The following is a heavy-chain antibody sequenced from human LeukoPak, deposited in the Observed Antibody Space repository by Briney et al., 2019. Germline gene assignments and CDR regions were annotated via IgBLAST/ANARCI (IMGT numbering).Heavy chain of an antibody. CDR2: INPDGNKK. J-gene: IGHJ4*02. CDR3: ARDLAYSRLDY. CDR1: GFTFSSYW. D-gene: IGHD5-18*01. Sequence: GGSLRLSCAASGFTFSSYWMHWVRQAPGKGLEWVASINPDGNKKYSADSVKGRFTISRDNAENSLYLQMNSLRVEDTAFYYCARDLAYSRLDYWGQGMLVTVSS. V-gene: IGHV3-7*01.